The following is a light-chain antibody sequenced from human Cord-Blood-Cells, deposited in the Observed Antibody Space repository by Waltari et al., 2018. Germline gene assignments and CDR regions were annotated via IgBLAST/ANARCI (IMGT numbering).Light chain of an antibody. CDR3: QQYDNLPIT. CDR2: DAS. J-gene: IGKJ5*01. V-gene: IGKV1-33*01. CDR1: QDISNN. Sequence: DIQMTQSPSSLSASVGDRVTITCQASQDISNNLNWYQQKPGKAPKLLLYDASNLETGVPSRFSGSGSGTDFTFTISSLQPEDIATYYCQQYDNLPITFGQGTRLEIK.